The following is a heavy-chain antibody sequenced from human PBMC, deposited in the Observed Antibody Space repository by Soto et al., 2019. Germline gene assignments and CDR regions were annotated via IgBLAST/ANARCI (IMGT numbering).Heavy chain of an antibody. CDR2: ISYDGSNK. J-gene: IGHJ6*02. Sequence: GGSLRLSCAASGFTFSSYGMHCVRQAPGKGLEWVAVISYDGSNKYYADSVKGRFTISRDNSKNTLYLQMNSLRAEDTAVYYCAKDPLACSDCYYPCGMDVWGQGTTVTVSS. D-gene: IGHD3-10*02. V-gene: IGHV3-30*18. CDR1: GFTFSSYG. CDR3: AKDPLACSDCYYPCGMDV.